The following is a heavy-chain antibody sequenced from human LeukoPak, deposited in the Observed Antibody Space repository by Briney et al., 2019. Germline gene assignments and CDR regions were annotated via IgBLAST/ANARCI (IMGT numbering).Heavy chain of an antibody. CDR2: ISGSGGST. J-gene: IGHJ3*02. V-gene: IGHV3-23*01. CDR3: AKVGGSSWRNAFDI. D-gene: IGHD6-13*01. CDR1: GFTFSSNT. Sequence: RGSLRLSCAASGFTFSSNTMSWVRQAPGKGLEWVSDISGSGGSTYYADSVKGRFTISRDNSKNMLYLQMNSLRAEDTAVYYCAKVGGSSWRNAFDIWGQGTMVTVSS.